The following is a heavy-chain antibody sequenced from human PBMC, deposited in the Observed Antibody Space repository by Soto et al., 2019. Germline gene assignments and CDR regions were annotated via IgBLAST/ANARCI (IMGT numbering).Heavy chain of an antibody. J-gene: IGHJ4*02. CDR2: ISYDGSNQ. V-gene: IGHV3-30*18. CDR1: GFTFNIYG. Sequence: RRLSCAASGFTFNIYGMHWVRQAPDKGLEWVALISYDGSNQYYADSVKGRFTISRENSKNTLFLQMNSLRADDTAVYYCAKDQASGQGSFDSWGQGTLVTV. CDR3: AKDQASGQGSFDS.